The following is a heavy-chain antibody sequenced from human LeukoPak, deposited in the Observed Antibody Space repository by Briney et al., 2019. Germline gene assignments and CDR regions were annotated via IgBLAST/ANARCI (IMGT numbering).Heavy chain of an antibody. D-gene: IGHD2-15*01. CDR2: IYSGGST. Sequence: PGGSLRLSCAASGFTFSDYYMSWVRQAPGKGLEWVSVIYSGGSTYYADSVKGRFTISRDNSKNTLYLQMNSLRAEDTAVYYCARVLRWYCSGGSCYYFDYWGQGTLVTVSS. CDR3: ARVLRWYCSGGSCYYFDY. J-gene: IGHJ4*02. V-gene: IGHV3-53*01. CDR1: GFTFSDYY.